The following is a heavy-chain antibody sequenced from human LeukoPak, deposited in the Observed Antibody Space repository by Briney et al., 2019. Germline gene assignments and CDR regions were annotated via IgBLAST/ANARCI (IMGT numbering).Heavy chain of an antibody. V-gene: IGHV3-74*01. Sequence: GGSLRLSCAASGFTFSSFWMHWVRQAPGKGLVWVSRINSVGSSTSYADSVKGRFTISRDNAKNTLYLQMNSLRAEDTAVYYCAKDIEEWLVKGGGCFDYWGQGTLVTVSS. CDR3: AKDIEEWLVKGGGCFDY. D-gene: IGHD6-19*01. CDR2: INSVGSST. J-gene: IGHJ4*02. CDR1: GFTFSSFW.